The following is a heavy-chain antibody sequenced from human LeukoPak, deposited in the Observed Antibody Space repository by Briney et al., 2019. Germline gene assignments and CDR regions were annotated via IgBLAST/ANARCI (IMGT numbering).Heavy chain of an antibody. J-gene: IGHJ3*02. D-gene: IGHD6-25*01. CDR3: ARAAAAPDAFDI. CDR2: VSSSSSYI. Sequence: GGSLRLSCAASGFTFSSYSMNWVRQAPGKGLEWVSSVSSSSSYIYYADSVKGRFTISRDNAKNSLYLQMNSLRAEDTAVYYCARAAAAPDAFDIWGQGTMVTVSS. V-gene: IGHV3-21*01. CDR1: GFTFSSYS.